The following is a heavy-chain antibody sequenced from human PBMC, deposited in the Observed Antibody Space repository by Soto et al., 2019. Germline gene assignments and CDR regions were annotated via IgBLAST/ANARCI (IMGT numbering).Heavy chain of an antibody. J-gene: IGHJ6*02. D-gene: IGHD2-2*01. Sequence: GESLKISCKGSGYSFTSYWIGWVRQMPGKGLEWVGIIYTGDSDTRDRPSFQGQATISADKSISTAYLQWSSLQASDTAMYYCARHYCSSTSCYPVYYYYYGMDVWGQGTTVTSP. CDR3: ARHYCSSTSCYPVYYYYYGMDV. CDR2: IYTGDSDT. CDR1: GYSFTSYW. V-gene: IGHV5-51*01.